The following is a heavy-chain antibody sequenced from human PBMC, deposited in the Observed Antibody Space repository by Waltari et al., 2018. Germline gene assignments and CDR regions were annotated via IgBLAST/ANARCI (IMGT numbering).Heavy chain of an antibody. CDR1: GGTFSSYA. V-gene: IGHV1-69*05. J-gene: IGHJ6*02. CDR2: IIPIFGTA. CDR3: ARDYSSSWYYYYYGMDV. Sequence: QVQLVQSGAEVKKPGSSVKVSCKASGGTFSSYAISWVRQAPGQGLEWMGGIIPIFGTANYAQKFQGRVTITTDESTSTAYMELRSLRSDDTAVYYCARDYSSSWYYYYYGMDVWGQGTTVTVSS. D-gene: IGHD6-13*01.